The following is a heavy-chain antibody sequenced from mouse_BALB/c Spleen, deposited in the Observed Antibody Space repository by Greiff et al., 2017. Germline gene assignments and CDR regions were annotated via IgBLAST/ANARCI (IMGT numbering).Heavy chain of an antibody. Sequence: EAQVVESGGGLVKPGGSLKLSCAASGFTFSDYYMYWVCQTPEKRLEWVATISDGGSYTYYPDSVKGRFTISRDNAKNNLYLQMSSLKSEDTAMYYCARDPGLRQAAMDYWGQGTSVTVSS. D-gene: IGHD1-2*01. CDR3: ARDPGLRQAAMDY. CDR2: ISDGGSYT. J-gene: IGHJ4*01. CDR1: GFTFSDYY. V-gene: IGHV5-4*02.